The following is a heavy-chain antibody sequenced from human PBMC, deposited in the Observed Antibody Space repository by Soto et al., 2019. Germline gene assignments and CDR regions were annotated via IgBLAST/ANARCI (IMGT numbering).Heavy chain of an antibody. Sequence: QVQLVQSGAEVKKPGASVKVSCKASGYTLNTYGITWVRQAPGQGIEWLGWISANNDHTNYPQKLQGRVTMTTDTATSTAYMELRSLTSDDPAVYYCARGTYFDYWGQGTLVTVSS. CDR3: ARGTYFDY. CDR1: GYTLNTYG. V-gene: IGHV1-18*01. J-gene: IGHJ4*02. CDR2: ISANNDHT.